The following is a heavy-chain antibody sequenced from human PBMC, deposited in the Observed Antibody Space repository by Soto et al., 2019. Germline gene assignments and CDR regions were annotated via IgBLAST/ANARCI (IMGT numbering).Heavy chain of an antibody. CDR1: GGSFSGYY. D-gene: IGHD5-12*01. CDR3: ARGSRSIVATNQRFDY. Sequence: SETLSLTCAVYGGSFSGYYWSWIRQPPGKGLEWIGEINHSGSTNYNPSLKSRVTISVDTSKNQFSPKLSSVTAADTAVYYCARGSRSIVATNQRFDYWGQGTLVTVSS. CDR2: INHSGST. J-gene: IGHJ4*02. V-gene: IGHV4-34*01.